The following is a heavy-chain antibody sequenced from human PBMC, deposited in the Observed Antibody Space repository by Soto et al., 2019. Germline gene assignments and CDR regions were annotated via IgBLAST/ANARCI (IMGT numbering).Heavy chain of an antibody. CDR3: ARDSRQLTQGWFDP. CDR1: GGSISSYY. D-gene: IGHD6-13*01. J-gene: IGHJ5*02. Sequence: PSETLSLTCTVSGGSISSYYWSWIRQPPGKGLEWIGYIYYSGSTNYNPSLKSRVTLSVDTSKNQFSLKLSSVTAADTAVYYCARDSRQLTQGWFDPWGQGTLVTVSS. V-gene: IGHV4-59*12. CDR2: IYYSGST.